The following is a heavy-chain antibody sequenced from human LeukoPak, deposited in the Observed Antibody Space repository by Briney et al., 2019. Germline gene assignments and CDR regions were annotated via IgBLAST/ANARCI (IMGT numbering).Heavy chain of an antibody. Sequence: GGSLRLSCAASGFTFSSYGMSWVRQAPGRGLEWVSAISGSGGSTYCADSVKGRFTISRDNSKNTLYLQMNSLRAEDTAVYYCAKPGGYSGLRVDFDYWGQGTLVTVSS. CDR2: ISGSGGST. J-gene: IGHJ4*02. CDR3: AKPGGYSGLRVDFDY. V-gene: IGHV3-23*01. CDR1: GFTFSSYG. D-gene: IGHD5-12*01.